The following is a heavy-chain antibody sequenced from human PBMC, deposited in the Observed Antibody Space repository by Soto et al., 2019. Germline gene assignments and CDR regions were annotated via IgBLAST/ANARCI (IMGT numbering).Heavy chain of an antibody. CDR1: GFTVSSNY. CDR2: IYSGGST. CDR3: ARIRKTLAPYDAFDI. D-gene: IGHD3-3*02. J-gene: IGHJ3*02. V-gene: IGHV3-66*01. Sequence: EVQLVESGGGLVQPGGSLRLSCAASGFTVSSNYISWVRQAPGKGLEWVSVIYSGGSTYYADSVKGRFTISRDNSKNTLYLQMNSLRAEDTAVYYCARIRKTLAPYDAFDIWGQGTMVTVSS.